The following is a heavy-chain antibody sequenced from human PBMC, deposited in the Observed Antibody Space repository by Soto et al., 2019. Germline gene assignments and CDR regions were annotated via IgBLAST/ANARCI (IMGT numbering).Heavy chain of an antibody. CDR3: AKDIRGANHGAYYFDY. CDR2: ISYDGSYK. D-gene: IGHD1-26*01. CDR1: GFTFNNYG. Sequence: QVQLVESVGEVVQPGRSLRLSCAASGFTFNNYGMHWVRQAPGKGLEWVAVISYDGSYKYYADSVKGRFTISRDNSKNMRYLQMNSLRAEDTAVYYCAKDIRGANHGAYYFDYWGQGTRVTVAS. J-gene: IGHJ4*02. V-gene: IGHV3-30*18.